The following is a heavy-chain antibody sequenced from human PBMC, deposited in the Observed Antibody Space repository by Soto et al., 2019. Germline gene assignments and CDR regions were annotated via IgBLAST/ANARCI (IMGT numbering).Heavy chain of an antibody. D-gene: IGHD2-2*01. Sequence: SVKVSCKASGYTFTSYGISWARQAPGQGLEWMGRIIPILGIANYAQKFQGRVTITADKSTSTAYMELSSLRSEDTAVYYCARDRCSSTSCYVIRRDNWFDPWGQGTLVTVSS. CDR2: IIPILGIA. CDR1: GYTFTSYG. V-gene: IGHV1-69*04. J-gene: IGHJ5*02. CDR3: ARDRCSSTSCYVIRRDNWFDP.